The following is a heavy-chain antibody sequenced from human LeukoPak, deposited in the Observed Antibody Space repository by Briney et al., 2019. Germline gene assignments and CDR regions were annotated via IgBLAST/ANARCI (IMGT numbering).Heavy chain of an antibody. J-gene: IGHJ4*02. D-gene: IGHD3-16*01. CDR1: GFTFSSYA. CDR2: IWYDGSNK. V-gene: IGHV3-33*08. Sequence: GGSLRLSCAASGFTFSSYAMSWVRQAPGKGLEWVAVIWYDGSNKYYADSVKGRFTISRDNSKNTLYLQMNSLRAEDTAVYYCARDGGSQFDYWGQGTLVTVSS. CDR3: ARDGGSQFDY.